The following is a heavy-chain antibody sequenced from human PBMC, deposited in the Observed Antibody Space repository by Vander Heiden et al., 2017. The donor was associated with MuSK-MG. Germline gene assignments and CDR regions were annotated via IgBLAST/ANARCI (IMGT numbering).Heavy chain of an antibody. CDR2: ISWKSGSI. D-gene: IGHD3-10*01. J-gene: IGHJ5*02. CDR1: GFTFDDYA. V-gene: IGHV3-9*01. CDR3: AKADGGFDP. Sequence: EVQLVESGGGLVQPGRSLRLSCAASGFTFDDYAMHWVRQAPGKGLEWVSGISWKSGSIGDADSVKGRFTISRDNAKNSLYLQMNSLRAEDTALYYCAKADGGFDPWGQGTLVTVSS.